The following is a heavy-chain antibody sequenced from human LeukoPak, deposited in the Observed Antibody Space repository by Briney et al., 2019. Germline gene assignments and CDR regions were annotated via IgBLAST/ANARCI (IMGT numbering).Heavy chain of an antibody. CDR3: AKARIYGRFDY. J-gene: IGHJ4*02. D-gene: IGHD2-15*01. CDR1: GFNFKDA. Sequence: GGSLRLSCATSGFNFKDAWLSWVRQAPGKGLEWVSTVSGSGHSTFYADSVKGRFTISRDNSKNTLYLQMNSLRAEDTAVYYCAKARIYGRFDYWGQGTLVTVSS. V-gene: IGHV3-23*01. CDR2: VSGSGHST.